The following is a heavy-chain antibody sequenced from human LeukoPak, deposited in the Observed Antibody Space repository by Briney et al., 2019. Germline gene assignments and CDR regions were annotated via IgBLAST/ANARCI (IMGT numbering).Heavy chain of an antibody. CDR3: ARTRRPGIAVAGYNWFDP. Sequence: ASVKVSCKASGYTFTSYYMHWVRQAPGQGLEWMGIINPSGGSTSYAQKFQGRVTMTRDTSTSAVYMELSSLRSGDTAVYYCARTRRPGIAVAGYNWFDPWGQGTLVTVSS. D-gene: IGHD6-19*01. V-gene: IGHV1-46*01. CDR2: INPSGGST. CDR1: GYTFTSYY. J-gene: IGHJ5*02.